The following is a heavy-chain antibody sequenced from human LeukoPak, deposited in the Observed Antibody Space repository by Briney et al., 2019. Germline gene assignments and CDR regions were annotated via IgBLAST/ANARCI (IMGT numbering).Heavy chain of an antibody. CDR3: ATAEWENFYFDS. CDR2: TSYGGGA. Sequence: PSETLSLTCTVSGASVSRGGYYWSWIRQHPGKGLEWIGFTSYGGGAYYNPSLMSRITMSVDPSQNQFSLKMRDVTAADTAVYFCATAEWENFYFDSWGQEALVAVTS. V-gene: IGHV4-31*03. CDR1: GASVSRGGYY. D-gene: IGHD1-26*01. J-gene: IGHJ4*02.